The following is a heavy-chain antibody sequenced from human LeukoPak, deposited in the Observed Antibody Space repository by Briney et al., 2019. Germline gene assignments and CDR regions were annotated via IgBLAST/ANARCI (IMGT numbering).Heavy chain of an antibody. V-gene: IGHV4-38-2*02. J-gene: IGHJ4*02. CDR1: GYSISSGYY. D-gene: IGHD5-18*01. Sequence: SETLSLTCTVSGYSISSGYYWGWIRQPPGKGLEWIGSIYHSGSTYYNPSLKSRVTISVDTSKNQFSLKLSSVTAADTAVYYCARLVDTAMAADYWGQGTLVSVSS. CDR2: IYHSGST. CDR3: ARLVDTAMAADY.